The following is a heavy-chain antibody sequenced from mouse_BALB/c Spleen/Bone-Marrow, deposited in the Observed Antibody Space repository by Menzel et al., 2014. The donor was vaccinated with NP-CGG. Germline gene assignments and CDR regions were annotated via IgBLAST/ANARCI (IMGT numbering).Heavy chain of an antibody. Sequence: EVQLQQSGGGLVQPGGSMKLSCVASGFTSSNYWMNWVRQSPEKGLEWVGEIRLKSNNYATHYAESVKGRFTISRDDSKSSVYLQMNNLRAEDTGIYYCTRDYRDAMDYWGQGPSVTVSS. J-gene: IGHJ4*01. D-gene: IGHD2-4*01. CDR3: TRDYRDAMDY. V-gene: IGHV6-6*02. CDR2: IRLKSNNYAT. CDR1: GFTSSNYW.